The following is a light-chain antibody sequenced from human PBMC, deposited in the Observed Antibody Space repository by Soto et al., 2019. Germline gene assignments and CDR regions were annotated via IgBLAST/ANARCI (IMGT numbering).Light chain of an antibody. Sequence: YELTQPPSVSVSPGQTASITCSGHKLGNKYACWYQQKPGQSPVLVIYQDTKRPSGIPERFSGSNSGNTATLTISGTQAMDEADYYCQAWDSSTVVFGGGTKLTVL. V-gene: IGLV3-1*01. CDR3: QAWDSSTVV. J-gene: IGLJ2*01. CDR2: QDT. CDR1: KLGNKY.